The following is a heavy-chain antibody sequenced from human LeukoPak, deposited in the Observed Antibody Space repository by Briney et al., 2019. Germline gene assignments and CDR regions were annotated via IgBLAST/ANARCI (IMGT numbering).Heavy chain of an antibody. CDR3: ARENPDSNTIFGVVDY. D-gene: IGHD3-3*01. CDR2: INPNSGGT. Sequence: ASVKVSCKASGYTFTGYYMHWVRQAPGQGLEWMGWINPNSGGTNYAQKFQGRVTMTRDTSISTAYMELSRLKTNGTAVDYWARENPDSNTIFGVVDYWGQGTLVTVSS. J-gene: IGHJ4*02. CDR1: GYTFTGYY. V-gene: IGHV1-2*02.